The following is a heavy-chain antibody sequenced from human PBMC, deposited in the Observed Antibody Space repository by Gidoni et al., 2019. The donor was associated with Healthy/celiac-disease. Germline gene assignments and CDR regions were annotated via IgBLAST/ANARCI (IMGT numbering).Heavy chain of an antibody. CDR1: GFPFRNAW. D-gene: IGHD3-10*01. CDR3: INQSWGSGSYFSLRLFDY. J-gene: IGHJ4*02. CDR2: IKSKTDGGTT. V-gene: IGHV3-15*07. Sequence: EVQLVESGGGLVKPGGSLRLSCAASGFPFRNAWMSWVRQAPGKGLEGVGRIKSKTDGGTTDYAAPVKGRFTISRDDSKNTLYLQMNSLKTEDTAVYYCINQSWGSGSYFSLRLFDYWGQGTLVTVSS.